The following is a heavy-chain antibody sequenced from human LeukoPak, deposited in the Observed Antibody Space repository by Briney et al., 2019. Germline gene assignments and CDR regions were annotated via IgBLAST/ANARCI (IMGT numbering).Heavy chain of an antibody. J-gene: IGHJ4*02. CDR1: GFTFSSYA. V-gene: IGHV3-23*01. CDR3: AKRLAYSSSWYYFDY. CDR2: ISGSGGRT. Sequence: GGSLRLSCAASGFTFSSYAMSWVRQAPGKGLEWVSAISGSGGRTYYADSVKGRFTISRDNSKNTLYLQMNSLRAEDTAVYYCAKRLAYSSSWYYFDYWGQGTLVTVS. D-gene: IGHD6-13*01.